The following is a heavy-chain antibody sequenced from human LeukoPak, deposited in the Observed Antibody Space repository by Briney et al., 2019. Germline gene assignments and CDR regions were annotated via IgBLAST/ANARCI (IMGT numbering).Heavy chain of an antibody. V-gene: IGHV3-53*01. J-gene: IGHJ4*02. D-gene: IGHD4-17*01. CDR1: GFTVSSNY. CDR2: IYSGGST. CDR3: TRDEYGVGSNFFDY. Sequence: PGGSLRLSCAASGFTVSSNYMSWVRQAPGRGLEWVSIIYSGGSTFYADSVKGRFTISRDNSKNTLYLQMDNLRTEDTGVYYCTRDEYGVGSNFFDYWGQGTLVTVST.